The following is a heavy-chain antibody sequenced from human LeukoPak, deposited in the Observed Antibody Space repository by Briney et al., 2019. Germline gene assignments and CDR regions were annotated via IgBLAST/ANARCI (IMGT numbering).Heavy chain of an antibody. V-gene: IGHV3-23*01. CDR2: ISGSGGST. CDR3: AKGLGYCSSTSCYATGAFDI. J-gene: IGHJ3*02. D-gene: IGHD2-2*01. Sequence: GGSLRLSCAASGFTFSSYAMSWARQAPGKGLEWVSAISGSGGSTHYADSVKGRFTISRDNSKNTLYLQMNSLRAEDTAVYYCAKGLGYCSSTSCYATGAFDIWGQGTMVTVSS. CDR1: GFTFSSYA.